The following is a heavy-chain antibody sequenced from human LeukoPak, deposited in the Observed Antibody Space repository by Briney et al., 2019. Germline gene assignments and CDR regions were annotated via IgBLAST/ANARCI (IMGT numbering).Heavy chain of an antibody. J-gene: IGHJ5*02. CDR2: LCGSGGNT. D-gene: IGHD5-12*01. CDR3: AKAFSAYENWPPNWFDP. Sequence: GGCLRLSCAASGFTFNTFAMSWVRQAPGKELECVSDLCGSGGNTYYADSVKGRLTISRDNSKNTLYLQMSSLRAEDTAVYYCAKAFSAYENWPPNWFDPWGQGTLVTVS. CDR1: GFTFNTFA. V-gene: IGHV3-23*01.